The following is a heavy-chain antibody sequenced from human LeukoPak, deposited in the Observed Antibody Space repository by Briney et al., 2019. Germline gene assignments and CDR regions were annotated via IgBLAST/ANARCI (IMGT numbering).Heavy chain of an antibody. CDR2: MNPNSGNT. V-gene: IGHV1-8*02. CDR3: ARGVYYDFWSGYYNY. D-gene: IGHD3-3*01. J-gene: IGHJ4*02. CDR1: GYTFATYG. Sequence: ASVKVSCKASGYTFATYGISWVRQATGQGLEWMGWMNPNSGNTGYARKFQGRVTMTRNTSISTAYMELSSLRSEDTAVYYCARGVYYDFWSGYYNYWGQGTLVTVSS.